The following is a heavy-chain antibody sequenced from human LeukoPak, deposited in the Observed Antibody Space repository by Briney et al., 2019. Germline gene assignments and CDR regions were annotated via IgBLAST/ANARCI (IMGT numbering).Heavy chain of an antibody. CDR3: ARRKVNGDYFDY. CDR2: IYYSGST. V-gene: IGHV4-39*01. J-gene: IGHJ4*02. Sequence: SETLSLTCTVSGGSISSSSYYWGWIRQPPGKGLEWIGSIYYSGSTYYNPSLNSRVTISVDSSNTQFSLKLSSVTAADTAVYYCARRKVNGDYFDYWGQGTLVTVSS. D-gene: IGHD4-17*01. CDR1: GGSISSSSYY.